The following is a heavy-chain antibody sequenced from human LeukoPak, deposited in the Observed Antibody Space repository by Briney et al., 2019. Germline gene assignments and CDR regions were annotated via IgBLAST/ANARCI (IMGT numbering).Heavy chain of an antibody. CDR1: GGSISSYY. CDR2: IYYSGST. V-gene: IGHV4-59*01. CDR3: ARGGITMVRGVPLVN. J-gene: IGHJ4*02. D-gene: IGHD3-10*01. Sequence: SGTLSLTCTVSGGSISSYYWSWIRQPPGKGLEWIGYIYYSGSTNYNPSLKSRVTISVDTSKNQFSLKLSSVTAADTAVYYCARGGITMVRGVPLVNWGQGTLVTVSS.